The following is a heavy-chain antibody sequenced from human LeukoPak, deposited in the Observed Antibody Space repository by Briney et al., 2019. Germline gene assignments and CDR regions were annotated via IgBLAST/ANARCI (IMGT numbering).Heavy chain of an antibody. V-gene: IGHV3-53*01. CDR1: GFTVSNNY. CDR3: ARGPGIVGATTVAAYDY. J-gene: IGHJ4*02. Sequence: PGGPLRLSCAASGFTVSNNYMSWVRQAPGKGLEWVSVIYSGGSTYYADSVKGRFTISRDNSKNTLYLQMNSLRAEDTAVYYCARGPGIVGATTVAAYDYWGQGTLVTVSS. CDR2: IYSGGST. D-gene: IGHD1-26*01.